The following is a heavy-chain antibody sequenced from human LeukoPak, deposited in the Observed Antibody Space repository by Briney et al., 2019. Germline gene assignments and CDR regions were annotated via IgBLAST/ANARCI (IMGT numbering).Heavy chain of an antibody. CDR1: GFSLSTSGV. V-gene: IGHV4-38-2*02. D-gene: IGHD2-2*01. Sequence: SGPTLVKPTQTLTLTCTFSGFSLSTSGVGVGWIRQPPGKGLEWIGSIYHSGSTYYNPSLKSRVTISVDTSKNQFSLKLSSVTAADTAVYYCARGAIVVVPAAREGWFDPWGQGTLVTVSS. J-gene: IGHJ5*02. CDR2: IYHSGST. CDR3: ARGAIVVVPAAREGWFDP.